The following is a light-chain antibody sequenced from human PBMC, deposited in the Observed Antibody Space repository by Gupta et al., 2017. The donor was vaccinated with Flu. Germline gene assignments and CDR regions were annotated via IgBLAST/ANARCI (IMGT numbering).Light chain of an antibody. CDR1: GSNIGEGYD. J-gene: IGLJ2*01. CDR2: DNT. V-gene: IGLV1-40*01. Sequence: QSVLTQPPSVSGAPGQRVTILCTGRGSNIGEGYDVYWYQHLPGAGPKLLIYDNTNRPSGVPDRFSGSKSGTSASLAITGLQAEDEADYYCQSYDSSLSVVFGGGTKVTVL. CDR3: QSYDSSLSVV.